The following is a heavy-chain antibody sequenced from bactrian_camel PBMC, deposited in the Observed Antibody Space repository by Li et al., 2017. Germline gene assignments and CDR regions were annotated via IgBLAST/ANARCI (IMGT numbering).Heavy chain of an antibody. CDR3: AARGLHADHTY. J-gene: IGHJ4*01. D-gene: IGHD1*01. CDR2: ISGRGRVT. V-gene: IGHV3S40*01. CDR1: GFTFSDYL. Sequence: VQLVESGGGRVQPGESLRLSCVASGFTFSDYLMAWVRQAPGKGLEWISRISGRGRVTTYADSVKGRFTIVRDNAKNTAWLQLNSLKTEDMAIYYCAARGLHADHTYWGQGTQVTVS.